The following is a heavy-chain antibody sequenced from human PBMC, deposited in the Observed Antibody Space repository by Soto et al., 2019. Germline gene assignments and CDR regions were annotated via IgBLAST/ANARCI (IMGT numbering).Heavy chain of an antibody. J-gene: IGHJ5*02. Sequence: ASVKVSCKASGYTFTSYAMHWVRQAPGQRLEWMGWINAGNGNTKYSQKFQGRVTITRDTSASTAYMELSSLRSEDTAVYYCASDVGAPYCSSTSCSYWFDPWGQGTLVTVSS. D-gene: IGHD2-2*01. V-gene: IGHV1-3*01. CDR2: INAGNGNT. CDR1: GYTFTSYA. CDR3: ASDVGAPYCSSTSCSYWFDP.